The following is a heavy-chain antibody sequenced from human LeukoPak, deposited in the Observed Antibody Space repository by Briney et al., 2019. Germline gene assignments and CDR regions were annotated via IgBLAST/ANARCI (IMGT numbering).Heavy chain of an antibody. D-gene: IGHD5-12*01. CDR1: GFTLSSYA. Sequence: AGGALRLSCAASGFTLSSYAMSWVRQAPGKGLEWVSAISGSGGSTCYADSVKGRFTISRDNAKNTLYLQMNSLRAEDTAVYYCARDFTGYSDIWGQGTLVTVSS. J-gene: IGHJ4*02. V-gene: IGHV3-23*01. CDR2: ISGSGGST. CDR3: ARDFTGYSDI.